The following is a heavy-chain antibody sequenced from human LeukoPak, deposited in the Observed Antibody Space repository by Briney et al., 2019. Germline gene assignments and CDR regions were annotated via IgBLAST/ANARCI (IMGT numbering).Heavy chain of an antibody. CDR2: VSGSDENK. V-gene: IGHV3-11*01. CDR1: GFTFSDYY. CDR3: AKRGVVIRVILVGFHKEAYYFDS. D-gene: IGHD3-22*01. Sequence: GGSLRLSCAASGFTFSDYYMTWIRQAPGQGLEWISYVSGSDENKYYAGSVRGRFAISRDNAEKSLFLQMSNVRVEDTAVYFCAKRGVVIRVILVGFHKEAYYFDSWGQGALVTVSS. J-gene: IGHJ4*02.